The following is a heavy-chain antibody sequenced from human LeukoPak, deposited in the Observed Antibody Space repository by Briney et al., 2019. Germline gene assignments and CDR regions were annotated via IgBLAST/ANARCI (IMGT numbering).Heavy chain of an antibody. CDR1: GFTFSSYG. V-gene: IGHV7-4-1*02. CDR2: INTNTGNP. Sequence: ASVKVSCKSSGFTFSSYGFSWVRQAPGQGLEWMGWINTNTGNPTYAQGFTGRFVFSLDTSVSTAYLQISNLKTEDTAVYYCARGSTWNTAMATQFDYWGQGTLVTVSS. J-gene: IGHJ4*02. D-gene: IGHD5-18*01. CDR3: ARGSTWNTAMATQFDY.